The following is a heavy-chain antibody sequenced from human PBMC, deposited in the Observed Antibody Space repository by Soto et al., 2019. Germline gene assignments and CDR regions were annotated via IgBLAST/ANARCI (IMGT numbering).Heavy chain of an antibody. J-gene: IGHJ6*02. V-gene: IGHV3-7*03. Sequence: VQLVESGGGVVQPGRSLRLSCAASGFTFSSYGMHWVRQAPGKGLEWVANIKPDGSEKYHVDSVKGRFTISRDNAENSVCLQMNSLRAEDTAVYYCARGHYGMDVWGQGTTVTVSS. CDR3: ARGHYGMDV. CDR2: IKPDGSEK. CDR1: GFTFSSYG.